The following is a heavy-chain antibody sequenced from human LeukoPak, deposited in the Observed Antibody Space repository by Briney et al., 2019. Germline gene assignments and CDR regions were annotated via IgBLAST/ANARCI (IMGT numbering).Heavy chain of an antibody. CDR2: ISGSGVST. V-gene: IGHV3-23*01. D-gene: IGHD6-19*01. J-gene: IGHJ4*02. Sequence: GGSLRLSCAASGLTFSYYAMSWVRQAPGKGLEWVSEISGSGVSTYYADSVKGRFTISRDNSKNTLYLQMNSLRAEDTAVYFCAIRSSDWAFDYWGQGTLVTVSS. CDR3: AIRSSDWAFDY. CDR1: GLTFSYYA.